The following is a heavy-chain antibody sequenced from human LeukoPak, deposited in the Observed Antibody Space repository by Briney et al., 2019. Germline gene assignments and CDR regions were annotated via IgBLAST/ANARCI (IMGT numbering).Heavy chain of an antibody. D-gene: IGHD3-10*01. V-gene: IGHV1-69*04. J-gene: IGHJ4*02. CDR1: GGTFSSYA. CDR3: ARDGSGAPLFDY. CDR2: IIPILGIA. Sequence: SVKVSCKASGGTFSSYAISWVRQAPGQGLEWMGRIIPILGIANYAQKFQGRVTITADKSTSTAYMELSSLRSEDTAVYYCARDGSGAPLFDYWGQGTLVTVSS.